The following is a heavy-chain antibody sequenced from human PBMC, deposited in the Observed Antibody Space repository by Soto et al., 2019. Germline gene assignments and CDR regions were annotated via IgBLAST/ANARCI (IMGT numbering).Heavy chain of an antibody. CDR3: ARGNYYGSRGFYGMDV. CDR2: INPNSGGT. J-gene: IGHJ6*02. V-gene: IGHV1-2*06. D-gene: IGHD3-10*01. Sequence: AASVKVSCKASGYTFTGYYMHWVRQAPGQGLEWMGRINPNSGGTNYAQKFQGRVTVTRDTSISTAYMELSRLRSDDTAVYYCARGNYYGSRGFYGMDVWGQGTTVTVSS. CDR1: GYTFTGYY.